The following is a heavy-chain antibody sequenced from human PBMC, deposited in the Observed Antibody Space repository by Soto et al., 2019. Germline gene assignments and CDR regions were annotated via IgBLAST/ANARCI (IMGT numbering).Heavy chain of an antibody. Sequence: GASVKVSCKASGGTLRNHGVTWVRQAPGQGLEWVGGIVPAFGTTKYAQRLQGRVTITADGSTSTVYLELSSLRSEDTAVYFCARGDYYSSGSVATSYYYNGMDVWGQGTTVTISS. CDR2: IVPAFGTT. V-gene: IGHV1-69*13. CDR1: GGTLRNHG. D-gene: IGHD3-10*01. CDR3: ARGDYYSSGSVATSYYYNGMDV. J-gene: IGHJ6*02.